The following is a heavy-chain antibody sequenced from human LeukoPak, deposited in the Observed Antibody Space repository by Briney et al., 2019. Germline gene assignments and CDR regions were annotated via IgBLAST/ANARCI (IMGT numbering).Heavy chain of an antibody. V-gene: IGHV3-30*07. CDR2: ISFDGSNE. CDR3: ARGGSSGNVDY. CDR1: GFTFSNYD. J-gene: IGHJ4*02. Sequence: GGSLTLSCAASGFTFSNYDMNWVRQAPGKGLVWVALISFDGSNEYYAGSVKGRFTISRDNAKDSLHLQMNSLSAGDTAVYYCARGGSSGNVDYWGQGTLVTVSS. D-gene: IGHD2-15*01.